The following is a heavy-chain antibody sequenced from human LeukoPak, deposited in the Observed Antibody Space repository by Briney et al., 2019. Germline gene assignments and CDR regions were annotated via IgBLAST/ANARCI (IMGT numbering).Heavy chain of an antibody. CDR2: ISNSGSTI. D-gene: IGHD3-16*01. CDR1: GFTFSDHY. V-gene: IGHV3-11*04. J-gene: IGHJ2*01. CDR3: ARGVFGGSPPRISYFAS. Sequence: GGSLRLSCAASGFTFSDHYMSWIRQAPGKGLEWVSYISNSGSTIYYPDSVKGRFTISRDNAKNSLYLQVSSLRVEDTAVYYWARGVFGGSPPRISYFASGGRGPL.